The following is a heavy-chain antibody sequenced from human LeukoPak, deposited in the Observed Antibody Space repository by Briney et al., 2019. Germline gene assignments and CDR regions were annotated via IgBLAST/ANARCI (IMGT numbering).Heavy chain of an antibody. CDR3: ARDDSKRGYTY. CDR2: INPSGGST. Sequence: GASVKVSCKASGYTFTSYYMHWVRQAPGQGLEWMGIINPSGGSTSYAQKFQGRVTMTRDTSTSTVYMELGSLRSKDTAVYYCARDDSKRGYTYWGQGTLVTVSS. CDR1: GYTFTSYY. V-gene: IGHV1-46*01. J-gene: IGHJ4*02. D-gene: IGHD5-18*01.